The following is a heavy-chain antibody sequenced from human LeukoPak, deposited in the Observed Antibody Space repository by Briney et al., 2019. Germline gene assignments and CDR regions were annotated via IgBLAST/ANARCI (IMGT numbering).Heavy chain of an antibody. CDR1: GYSFTSNY. D-gene: IGHD3-22*01. Sequence: GASVKVSCKASGYSFTSNYIHWVRQAPGQGLEWMGMIYPRDGSTSYAQKFQGRVTITADESTSTAYMELSSLRSEDTAVYYCARDPLYYYDSSDSRGYYGMDVWGQGTTVTVSS. V-gene: IGHV1-46*01. J-gene: IGHJ6*02. CDR3: ARDPLYYYDSSDSRGYYGMDV. CDR2: IYPRDGST.